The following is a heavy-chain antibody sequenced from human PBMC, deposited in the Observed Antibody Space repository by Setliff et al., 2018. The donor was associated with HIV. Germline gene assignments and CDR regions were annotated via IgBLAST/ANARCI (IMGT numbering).Heavy chain of an antibody. CDR1: EFSLSDVW. Sequence: GESLKISCAASEFSLSDVWVRWVRQAPGKGLEWIGRIKRKFEGETTDYAAPVKGRFIISRDDSKNTVYLQMNSLQTEDTVVYHCSTDVPFSGGALYRWGQGTMVTVSS. CDR2: IKRKFEGETT. CDR3: STDVPFSGGALYR. J-gene: IGHJ3*02. V-gene: IGHV3-15*01. D-gene: IGHD3-10*01.